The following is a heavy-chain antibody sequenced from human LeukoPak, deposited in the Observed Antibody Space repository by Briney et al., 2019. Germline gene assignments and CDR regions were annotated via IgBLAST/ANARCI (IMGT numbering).Heavy chain of an antibody. V-gene: IGHV5-51*01. D-gene: IGHD5-18*01. CDR3: ARHLRLWQNWFDP. J-gene: IGHJ5*02. CDR2: IYPGDSDT. CDR1: GLRFTNYW. Sequence: GESLKISCKGSGLRFTNYWIGWVRQMPGKGPEWMGIIYPGDSDTRYSPSFQGQVTISADKSISTAYLQWSSLKASDTAMYYCARHLRLWQNWFDPWGQGTLVTVSS.